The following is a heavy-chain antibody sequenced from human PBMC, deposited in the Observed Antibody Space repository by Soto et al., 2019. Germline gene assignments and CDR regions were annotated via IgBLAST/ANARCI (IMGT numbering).Heavy chain of an antibody. D-gene: IGHD2-15*01. CDR2: VYPGDSET. CDR3: ARHGFVAAAPLWGYYYSGMDV. CDR1: GYDFTTFW. J-gene: IGHJ6*02. Sequence: GESLKISCQGGGYDFTTFWIAWVRQMPGKGLEWMGIVYPGDSETRYSPSFQGQVTISADKSTNTAYLQWTSLKASDTAMYYCARHGFVAAAPLWGYYYSGMDVWGQGTTVTVSS. V-gene: IGHV5-51*01.